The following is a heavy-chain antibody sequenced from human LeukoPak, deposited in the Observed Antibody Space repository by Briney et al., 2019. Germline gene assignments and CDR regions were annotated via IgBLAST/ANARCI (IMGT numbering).Heavy chain of an antibody. V-gene: IGHV3-21*01. CDR3: VRAARSGLQVMSPAYFDS. Sequence: GGSLRLSCAASGFTFSHYFLNWVRQVPGKGLEWVSSLSSRGVYISYGDSLKGRFTISRDNAQNSLYLQMSSLTAEDTGVYYCVRAARSGLQVMSPAYFDSWGQGTVVTVSS. J-gene: IGHJ4*02. CDR2: LSSRGVYI. CDR1: GFTFSHYF. D-gene: IGHD2-21*02.